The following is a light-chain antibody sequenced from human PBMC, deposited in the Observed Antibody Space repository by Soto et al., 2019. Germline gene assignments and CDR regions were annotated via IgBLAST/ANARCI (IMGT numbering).Light chain of an antibody. CDR2: DAS. CDR1: QSFNSIY. CDR3: QQRSNWPLT. J-gene: IGKJ4*01. Sequence: EIVLTQSPGTLSLSPGERATLSCRASQSFNSIYLAWYQQKPGQAPRLLIYDASNRATGIPARFSGSGSGTDFTLTISSLEPEDFAVYYCQQRSNWPLTFGGGTKVDIK. V-gene: IGKV3D-20*02.